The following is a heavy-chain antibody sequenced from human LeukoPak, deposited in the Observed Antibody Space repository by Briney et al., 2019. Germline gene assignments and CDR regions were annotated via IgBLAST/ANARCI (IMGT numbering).Heavy chain of an antibody. J-gene: IGHJ4*02. Sequence: ASVKVSCKASGYTFTGYYMHWVLQAPGQGLEWMGWINPNSVGTNYPKKFQGRVTMTRGTSISTAYMELGRLRSDDTAVYYCARDVPYTMVRGEFDCWVQGTLDTVCS. D-gene: IGHD3-10*01. CDR2: INPNSVGT. V-gene: IGHV1-2*02. CDR3: ARDVPYTMVRGEFDC. CDR1: GYTFTGYY.